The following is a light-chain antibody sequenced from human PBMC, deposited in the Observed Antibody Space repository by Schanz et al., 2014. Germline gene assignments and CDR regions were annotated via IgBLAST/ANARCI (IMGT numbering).Light chain of an antibody. J-gene: IGLJ3*02. CDR1: SSNIGSNT. CDR2: GNS. Sequence: QSVLTQPPSASATPGQRVTISCSGSSSNIGSNTVNWYQQLPGTAPKLLIYGNSNRPSGVPDRFSGSKSGTSASLAISGLQSDDEADYYCSTWDDILNGQGVFGGGTKLTVL. V-gene: IGLV1-44*01. CDR3: STWDDILNGQGV.